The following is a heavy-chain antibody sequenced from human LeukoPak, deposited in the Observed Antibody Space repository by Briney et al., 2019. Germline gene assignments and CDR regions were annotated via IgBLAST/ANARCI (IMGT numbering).Heavy chain of an antibody. CDR1: GFTFSSYA. V-gene: IGHV3-64*01. CDR2: ISSSDGST. Sequence: PGRSLRLSCAASGFTFSSYAMHWVRQAPGKGLEYVSAISSSDGSTYYANSVKGRFIISRDNSRNILYLQMGGLRDEDTAVYYCAREEVGSAIDYWGHGILVTVSS. J-gene: IGHJ4*01. D-gene: IGHD1-26*01. CDR3: AREEVGSAIDY.